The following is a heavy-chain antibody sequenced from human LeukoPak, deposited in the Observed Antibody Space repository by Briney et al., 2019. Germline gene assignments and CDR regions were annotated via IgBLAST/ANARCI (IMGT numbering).Heavy chain of an antibody. CDR3: ARDNYAYFDWLLPYYYGMDV. CDR1: GFTFSSHG. V-gene: IGHV3-33*01. J-gene: IGHJ6*02. Sequence: PGGSLRLFCAASGFTFSSHGMPWARHAPGKGLGWVAVIWYVGSNKYYADSVKGRFTISRDNSKTTLYLKMNSLRAEDTAVYYCARDNYAYFDWLLPYYYGMDVWGQETTVTVSS. CDR2: IWYVGSNK. D-gene: IGHD3-9*01.